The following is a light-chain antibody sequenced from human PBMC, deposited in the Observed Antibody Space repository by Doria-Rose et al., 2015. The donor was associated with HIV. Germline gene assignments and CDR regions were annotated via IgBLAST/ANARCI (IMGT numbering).Light chain of an antibody. V-gene: IGKV3-20*01. J-gene: IGKJ1*01. Sequence: VLTQSPGTLSLPPGERATLSCRASQSFSSTYLAWYQQKPGQAPSLLIYDGSTSATGIPDRFSASGSGTDFTLTINRLEPEDFALYYCHQYGTSWTFGQGTKVEI. CDR1: QSFSSTY. CDR2: DGS. CDR3: HQYGTSWT.